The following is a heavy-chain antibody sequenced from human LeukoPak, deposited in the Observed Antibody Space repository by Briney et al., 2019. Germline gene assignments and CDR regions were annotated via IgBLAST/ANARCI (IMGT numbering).Heavy chain of an antibody. CDR1: GFTFSSYV. J-gene: IGHJ4*02. CDR2: ISGSGGST. CDR3: THGSMYQLDY. D-gene: IGHD2-2*01. Sequence: GGSLRLSCAASGFTFSSYVMSWVRQAPGKGLEWVSGISGSGGSTYYADSVKGRFTISRDNSKNTLYLQMNSLRAEDTAVYYCTHGSMYQLDYWGQGTLVTVSS. V-gene: IGHV3-23*01.